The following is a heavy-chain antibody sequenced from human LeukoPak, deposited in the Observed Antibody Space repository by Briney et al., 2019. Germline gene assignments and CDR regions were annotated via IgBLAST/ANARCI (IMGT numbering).Heavy chain of an antibody. J-gene: IGHJ6*03. V-gene: IGHV3-23*01. CDR1: GFTFSSYG. D-gene: IGHD6-13*01. CDR2: ISGSGGST. CDR3: AKDSWYRAGEYYYYYMDV. Sequence: PGGSLRLSCAASGFTFSSYGMSWVRQAPGKGLEWVSAISGSGGSTYYADSVKGRFTISRDNSKNTLYLQMNSLRAEDTAVYYCAKDSWYRAGEYYYYYMDVWGKGTTVTISS.